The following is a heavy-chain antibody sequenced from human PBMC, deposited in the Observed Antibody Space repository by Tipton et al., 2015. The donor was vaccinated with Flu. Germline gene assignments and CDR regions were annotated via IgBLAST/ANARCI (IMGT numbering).Heavy chain of an antibody. V-gene: IGHV4-39*07. Sequence: TLSLTCTVSGGSISSSSYYWGWIRQPPGKGLEWIGSIYYSGSTYYNPSLKSRVTISVDTSKNQFSLKLSSVTAADTAVYYCARVMIADQYYYYGMDVWGQGTTVTVSS. CDR2: IYYSGST. J-gene: IGHJ6*02. D-gene: IGHD2-8*01. CDR3: ARVMIADQYYYYGMDV. CDR1: GGSISSSSYY.